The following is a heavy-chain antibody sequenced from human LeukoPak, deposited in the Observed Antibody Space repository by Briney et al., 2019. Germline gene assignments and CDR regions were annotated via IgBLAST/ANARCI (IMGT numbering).Heavy chain of an antibody. CDR2: ISYDGSNK. CDR3: AKDLVGYSYGHSGHYFDY. J-gene: IGHJ4*02. Sequence: PGGSLRLSCAASGFTFSSYGMHWVRQAPGKGLEWVAVISYDGSNKYYADSVKGRFTISRDNSKNTLYLQMNSLRAEDTAVYYCAKDLVGYSYGHSGHYFDYWGQGTLVTVSS. D-gene: IGHD5-18*01. V-gene: IGHV3-30*18. CDR1: GFTFSSYG.